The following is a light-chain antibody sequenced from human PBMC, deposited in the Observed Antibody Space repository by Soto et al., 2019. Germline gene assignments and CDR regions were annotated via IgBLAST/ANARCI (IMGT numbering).Light chain of an antibody. CDR2: KAS. Sequence: DIQMTQSPSTLSASIGDRFAITCRASDNIGPWVAWYQQKPGKAPKLLIYKASTLETGAPSRFAGSDSGTGFTLTITRLQPDDFATYYCQHYNSYSRTFGQGTKVDIK. CDR1: DNIGPW. V-gene: IGKV1-5*03. CDR3: QHYNSYSRT. J-gene: IGKJ1*01.